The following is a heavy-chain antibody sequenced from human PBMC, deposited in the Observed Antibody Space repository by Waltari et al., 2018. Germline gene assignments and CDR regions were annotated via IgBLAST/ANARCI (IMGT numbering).Heavy chain of an antibody. V-gene: IGHV4-38-2*02. CDR1: GYSLSRGYY. Sequence: QVQLQESGPGLVKPSETLSLTCTVSGYSLSRGYYWGWIRQPPGKGLEWIGSIYHSGSTYYNPSLKSRVTISVDTSKNQFSLKLSSVTAADTAVYYCASIGYWGQGTLVTVSS. CDR3: ASIGY. D-gene: IGHD2-15*01. J-gene: IGHJ4*02. CDR2: IYHSGST.